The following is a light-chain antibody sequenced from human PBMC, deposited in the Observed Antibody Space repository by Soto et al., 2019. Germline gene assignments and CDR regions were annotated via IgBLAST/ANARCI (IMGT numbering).Light chain of an antibody. J-gene: IGKJ2*01. V-gene: IGKV1-9*01. CDR3: QQLSHYPYT. Sequence: DIQLTQSPSFLSPSVEDRVTVSVRASYDISSSLAWYQQEPGKPPKLLIYDSSTLQTGVPSRFTGSGSGRKFTLTISGLQFGDFATYFCQQLSHYPYTFGQGTKVDIK. CDR2: DSS. CDR1: YDISSS.